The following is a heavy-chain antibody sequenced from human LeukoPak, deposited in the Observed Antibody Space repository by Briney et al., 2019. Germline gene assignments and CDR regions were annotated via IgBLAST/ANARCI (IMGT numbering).Heavy chain of an antibody. J-gene: IGHJ5*02. CDR3: ARVGVVVAATSPPNWFDP. Sequence: GRSLRLSCAASGFTFSSYAMHWVRQAPGKGLEWVSYISSSGSTIYYADSVKGRFTISRDNAKNSLYLQMNSLRAEDTAVYYCARVGVVVAATSPPNWFDPWGQGTLVTVSS. CDR2: ISSSGSTI. V-gene: IGHV3-48*04. D-gene: IGHD2-15*01. CDR1: GFTFSSYA.